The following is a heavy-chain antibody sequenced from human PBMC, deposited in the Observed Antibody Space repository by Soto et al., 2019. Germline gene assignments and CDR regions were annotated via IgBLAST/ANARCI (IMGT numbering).Heavy chain of an antibody. J-gene: IGHJ2*01. Sequence: QVQLVQSGAEVKKPGSSVKVSCKASGGTFSSYAISWVRQAPGQGLEWMGGIIPIFGTTNYAQKFQGRVTITADESTSTAYVERSSVRTEDTAVYYCARGPLASFGVVNSDGYFDLWGRGTLVTVSS. D-gene: IGHD3-3*01. CDR3: ARGPLASFGVVNSDGYFDL. CDR1: GGTFSSYA. V-gene: IGHV1-69*01. CDR2: IIPIFGTT.